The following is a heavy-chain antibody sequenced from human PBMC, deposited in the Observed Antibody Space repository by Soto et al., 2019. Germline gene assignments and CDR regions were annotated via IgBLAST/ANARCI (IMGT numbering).Heavy chain of an antibody. CDR1: GGSISSGGYS. CDR3: ARGTMTGGWFDP. D-gene: IGHD3-22*01. V-gene: IGHV4-30-2*01. J-gene: IGHJ5*02. Sequence: KTSETLSLTCAVSGGSISSGGYSWSWIRQPPGKGLEWIGYIYHSGSTYYNPSLKSRVTISVDRSKNQFSLKLSSVTAADTAVYYCARGTMTGGWFDPWGQGTLVTVS. CDR2: IYHSGST.